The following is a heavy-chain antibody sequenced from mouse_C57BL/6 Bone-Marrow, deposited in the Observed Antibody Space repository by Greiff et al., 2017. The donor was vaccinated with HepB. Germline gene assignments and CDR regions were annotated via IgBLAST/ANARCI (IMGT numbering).Heavy chain of an antibody. CDR1: GYTFTSYW. V-gene: IGHV1-55*01. CDR2: IYPGSGST. CDR3: ARGDYDYGDYAMDY. Sequence: VQLQQPGAELVKPGASVKMSCKASGYTFTSYWITWVKQRPGQGLEWIGDIYPGSGSTNYNEKFKSKATLAVDTSSSTAYMQLSSLTSEDSAVYYCARGDYDYGDYAMDYWGQGTSVTVSS. J-gene: IGHJ4*01. D-gene: IGHD2-4*01.